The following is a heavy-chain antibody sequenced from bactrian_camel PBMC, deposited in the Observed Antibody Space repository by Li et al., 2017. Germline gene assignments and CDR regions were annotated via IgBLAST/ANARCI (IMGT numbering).Heavy chain of an antibody. J-gene: IGHJ6*01. D-gene: IGHD3*01. CDR3: AAHQWGGHYCAIDAADFSY. V-gene: IGHV3S53*01. CDR1: DYSFSFSMNC. Sequence: QVQLVESGGGSAQAGGSLTLSCVGGDYSFSFSMNCMAWFRQAPGKEREAVATLGPGHYGTTYTDSVEGRFTISRDNIKNTLYLQMNNVEPDDTAMYYCAAHQWGGHYCAIDAADFSYWGQGTQVTVS. CDR2: LGPGHYGT.